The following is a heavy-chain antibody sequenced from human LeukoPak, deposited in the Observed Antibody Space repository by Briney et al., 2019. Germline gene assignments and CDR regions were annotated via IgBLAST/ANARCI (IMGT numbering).Heavy chain of an antibody. J-gene: IGHJ4*02. D-gene: IGHD2-15*01. CDR2: ISSSSSTI. CDR3: ARTDIVVVVAATPGYFDY. Sequence: GGSLRLSCAASGFTFSSYSMNWVRQAAGKGLEGVSYISSSSSTIYYADSVKGRFTNSRDNAKNSLSLQMNSLRAEDTAVYYCARTDIVVVVAATPGYFDYWGQGTLVTVSS. CDR1: GFTFSSYS. V-gene: IGHV3-48*01.